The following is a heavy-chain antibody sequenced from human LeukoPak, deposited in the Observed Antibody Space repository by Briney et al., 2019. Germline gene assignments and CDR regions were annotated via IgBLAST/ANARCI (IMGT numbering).Heavy chain of an antibody. V-gene: IGHV3-23*01. J-gene: IGHJ4*02. CDR2: ISGSGGST. D-gene: IGHD6-19*01. Sequence: GGSLRLSCAASGFTFSSYAMSWVRQAPGKGLEWVSAISGSGGSTYYADSVKGRFTISRDNSKNTLYLQMNSLRAEDTAVYYCARALYTSGSYLIAYWGQGTLVTVSS. CDR3: ARALYTSGSYLIAY. CDR1: GFTFSSYA.